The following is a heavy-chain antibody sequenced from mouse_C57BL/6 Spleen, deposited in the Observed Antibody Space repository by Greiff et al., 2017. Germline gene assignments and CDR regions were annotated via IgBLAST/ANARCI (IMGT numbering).Heavy chain of an antibody. V-gene: IGHV1-52*01. J-gene: IGHJ2*01. D-gene: IGHD2-2*01. CDR3: AIGVYGYGPSFDD. CDR1: GYTFTSYW. Sequence: QVQLQQPGAELVRPGSSVKLSCKASGYTFTSYWMHWVKQRPIQGLEWIGNIDPSDSETHYNQKFKDKATLTVDKSSSTAYMQLSSLTSEDSAVYYGAIGVYGYGPSFDDWGQGTTLTVSS. CDR2: IDPSDSET.